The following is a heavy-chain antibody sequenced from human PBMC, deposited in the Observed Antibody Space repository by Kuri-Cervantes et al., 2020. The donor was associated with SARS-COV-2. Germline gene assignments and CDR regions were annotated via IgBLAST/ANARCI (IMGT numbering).Heavy chain of an antibody. V-gene: IGHV3-21*01. J-gene: IGHJ5*02. CDR3: ARVVWLGELLLGHNWFDT. CDR1: EYTISNYR. D-gene: IGHD3-10*01. CDR2: ISSSSSYK. Sequence: ASSEYTISNYRMNWPSQTPWKGRQWVSSISSSSSYKYYADSVKGRFTISRDNAKNSLYLQMNSLRAEDTAVYYCARVVWLGELLLGHNWFDTWGQGTLVTVSS.